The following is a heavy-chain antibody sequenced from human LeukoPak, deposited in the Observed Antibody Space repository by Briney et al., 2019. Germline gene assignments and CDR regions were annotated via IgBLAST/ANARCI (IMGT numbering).Heavy chain of an antibody. J-gene: IGHJ3*02. CDR2: IKQDGSEK. V-gene: IGHV3-7*01. CDR1: GFPLCWYL. CDR3: ARDSRIDAFDI. Sequence: GSLRLSFAGLGFPLCWYLVSWVRQASGKGVEWVANIKQDGSEKYYVDSVKGRFTISSDNAKNSLYLQMNSLRAEDTAVYYCARDSRIDAFDIWGQGTMVTVSS. D-gene: IGHD6-13*01.